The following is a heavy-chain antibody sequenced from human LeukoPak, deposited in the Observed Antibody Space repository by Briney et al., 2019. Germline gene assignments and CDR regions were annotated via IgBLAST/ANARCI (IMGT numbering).Heavy chain of an antibody. CDR1: GFTFSNYW. CDR3: VRDYQFIQEV. Sequence: GGPLRLSCVASGFTFSNYWMLWVRQAPGKGLMWVSLISTDGKSTRYAESVKGRFTISRDNAKNALYLQMDILRVEDTALYFCVRDYQFIQEVWGQGTTVTVSS. D-gene: IGHD2-2*01. CDR2: ISTDGKST. V-gene: IGHV3-74*01. J-gene: IGHJ6*02.